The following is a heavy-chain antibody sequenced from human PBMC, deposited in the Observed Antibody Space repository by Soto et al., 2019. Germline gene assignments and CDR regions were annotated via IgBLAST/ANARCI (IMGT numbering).Heavy chain of an antibody. CDR2: ISGSGGST. D-gene: IGHD4-17*01. J-gene: IGHJ1*01. CDR3: AKADMTTVTITLGKFSYFQH. Sequence: EVQLLESGGGLVQPGGSLRLSCAASGFTFSSYAMSWVRQAPGKGLEWVSAISGSGGSTYYADSVKGRFTFSRDNSKKPLYLQMNSLRAEDTDVYYCAKADMTTVTITLGKFSYFQHWGQGTLVTVSS. CDR1: GFTFSSYA. V-gene: IGHV3-23*01.